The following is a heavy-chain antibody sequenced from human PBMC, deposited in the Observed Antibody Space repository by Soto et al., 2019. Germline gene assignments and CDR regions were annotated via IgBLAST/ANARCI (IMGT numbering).Heavy chain of an antibody. CDR1: GDTVTNYG. J-gene: IGHJ4*02. Sequence: QVQLVQSGGEVKKPGASVKVSCKASGDTVTNYGISWVRQAPGQGLEWMGRISFYNGNTNYAQKLQGRVTLTTDTSTSTAYMELRSLRSEDTAVYYCASATSIAVAGKEKWGQGTLVTVSS. CDR3: ASATSIAVAGKEK. CDR2: ISFYNGNT. V-gene: IGHV1-18*01. D-gene: IGHD6-19*01.